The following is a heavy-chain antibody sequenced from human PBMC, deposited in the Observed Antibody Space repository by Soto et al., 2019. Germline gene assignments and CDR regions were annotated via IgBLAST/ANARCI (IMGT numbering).Heavy chain of an antibody. V-gene: IGHV1-3*01. CDR2: INAGNGNT. D-gene: IGHD2-2*01. CDR3: ARSIKEPAAMKGGFDY. J-gene: IGHJ4*02. Sequence: ASVKVSCKASGYTFTIYAMHWVRQAPGQRLEWMGWINAGNGNTKYSQKFQGRVTITRDTSASRAYMELSSLRSEDTAVYYCARSIKEPAAMKGGFDYWGQGTLVTVSS. CDR1: GYTFTIYA.